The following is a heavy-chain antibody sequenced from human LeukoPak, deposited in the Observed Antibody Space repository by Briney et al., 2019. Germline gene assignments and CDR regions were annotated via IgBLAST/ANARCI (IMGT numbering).Heavy chain of an antibody. J-gene: IGHJ4*02. CDR2: IYYSGTT. V-gene: IGHV4-59*01. CDR1: GGSLSSNY. Sequence: SETLSLTCTVSGGSLSSNYWNWLRQPPGKGLEWIGYIYYSGTTNYNPSLKSRVTISVDTSKNQYSLSLSSVTAADTAVYYCSSGSAVAAAGDYWGQGTLVTVSS. CDR3: SSGSAVAAAGDY. D-gene: IGHD6-13*01.